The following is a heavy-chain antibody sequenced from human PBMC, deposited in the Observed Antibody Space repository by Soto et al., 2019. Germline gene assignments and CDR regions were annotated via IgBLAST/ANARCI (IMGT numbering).Heavy chain of an antibody. D-gene: IGHD1-26*01. Sequence: ASAKVSCKASGYTFTSYYMHWVRQAPGQGLEWMGIINPSGGSTSYAQKFQGRVTMTRDTSTSTVYMELSSLRSEDTAVYYCARDGYSGSYHNWFDPWGQGTLVTVSS. CDR2: INPSGGST. CDR3: ARDGYSGSYHNWFDP. CDR1: GYTFTSYY. J-gene: IGHJ5*02. V-gene: IGHV1-46*01.